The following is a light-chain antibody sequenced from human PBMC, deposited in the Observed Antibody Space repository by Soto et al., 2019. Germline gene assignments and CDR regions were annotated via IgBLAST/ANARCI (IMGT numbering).Light chain of an antibody. CDR3: QTWGTGYWV. J-gene: IGLJ3*02. CDR1: SGHGSYS. V-gene: IGLV4-69*01. CDR2: VGGDGNH. Sequence: QPVLTQSPSASASLGASVKLTCTLSSGHGSYSIAWHQQHPEKGPRYLMKVGGDGNHIKGDGIPDRFSGSSSGAERYLTISSLQSEDEADYYCQTWGTGYWVFGGGTKLTVL.